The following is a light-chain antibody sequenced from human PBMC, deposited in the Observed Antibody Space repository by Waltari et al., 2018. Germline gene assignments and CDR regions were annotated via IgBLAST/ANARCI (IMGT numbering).Light chain of an antibody. J-gene: IGKJ2*01. Sequence: DVQMTQSPSSLSASVGDRVSITCRASQGIGHLLGWYQQRPGKAPRRLIYAASSFHNGVPSKFSGSGSGTEFTLTINGLDPEDVAVYYCQHYYSPPHTFGQGTKLEIK. CDR3: QHYYSPPHT. V-gene: IGKV1-17*01. CDR2: AAS. CDR1: QGIGHL.